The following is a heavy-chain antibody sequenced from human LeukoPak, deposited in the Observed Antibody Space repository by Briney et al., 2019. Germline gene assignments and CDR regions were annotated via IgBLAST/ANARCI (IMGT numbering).Heavy chain of an antibody. D-gene: IGHD6-19*01. Sequence: GESLRLSCAASGFTFTTYWMSWVRQAPGKGLEWVANIKQDGSEKYYVDSVKGRFTISRDNAKNSLYLQMNSLRAEDTAVYYCAGKAVAGPYFDYWGQGTLVTVSS. CDR2: IKQDGSEK. CDR1: GFTFTTYW. J-gene: IGHJ4*02. CDR3: AGKAVAGPYFDY. V-gene: IGHV3-7*01.